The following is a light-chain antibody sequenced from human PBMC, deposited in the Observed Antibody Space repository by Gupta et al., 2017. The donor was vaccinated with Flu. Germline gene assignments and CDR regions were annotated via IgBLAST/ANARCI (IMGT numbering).Light chain of an antibody. V-gene: IGLV2-14*01. J-gene: IGLJ3*02. CDR2: EVS. CDR3: SSYTTRITWV. Sequence: QSALTQPASVSGAPGQSITISCSGTSSDVGGYNHVSWYQQHPGKAPKLMIYEVSNRPSGVSNRFSGSKSGNTASLTISGLQAEDEADYYCSSYTTRITWVFGGGTKLTVL. CDR1: SSDVGGYNH.